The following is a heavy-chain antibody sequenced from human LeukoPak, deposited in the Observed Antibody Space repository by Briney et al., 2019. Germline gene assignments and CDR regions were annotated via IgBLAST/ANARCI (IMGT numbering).Heavy chain of an antibody. CDR2: IYSGGST. Sequence: PGGSLRLSCAASGFTVSSNYMSWIRQAPGKGLEWVSIIYSGGSTYYADSVKGRFTISRDNSKNTLYLQMNSLRAEDTAVYYCARVSCSGGGCYFDYRGQGTLVTVSS. J-gene: IGHJ4*02. CDR3: ARVSCSGGGCYFDY. CDR1: GFTVSSNY. D-gene: IGHD2-15*01. V-gene: IGHV3-53*01.